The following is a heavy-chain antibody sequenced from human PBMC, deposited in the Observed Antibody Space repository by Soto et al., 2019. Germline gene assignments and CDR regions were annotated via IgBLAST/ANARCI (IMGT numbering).Heavy chain of an antibody. CDR3: TAAVPPDGAARYDY. D-gene: IGHD6-6*01. J-gene: IGHJ4*02. CDR2: IKSKTDGGTT. Sequence: GSLRLSCAASGFTFSNAWMNWVRQAPGKGLEWVGRIKSKTDGGTTDYAAPVKGRFTTSRDDSKNTLYLLMNSLKTEDTAVYYCTAAVPPDGAARYDYWGQGTLVTVSS. V-gene: IGHV3-15*07. CDR1: GFTFSNAW.